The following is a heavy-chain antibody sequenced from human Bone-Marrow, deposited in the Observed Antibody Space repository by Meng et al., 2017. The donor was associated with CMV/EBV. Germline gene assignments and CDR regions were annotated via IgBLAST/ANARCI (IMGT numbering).Heavy chain of an antibody. CDR3: AREYSGSYYVNYYYYGMDV. CDR1: GFTFSSYA. Sequence: GESLKISCAASGFTFSSYAMHWVRQAPGKGLEWVAVISYDGSNKYYADSVKGRFTISRDNSKNTLYLQMNSLRAEDTAVYYCAREYSGSYYVNYYYYGMDVWGQRTTVTVSS. CDR2: ISYDGSNK. D-gene: IGHD1-26*01. J-gene: IGHJ6*02. V-gene: IGHV3-30*04.